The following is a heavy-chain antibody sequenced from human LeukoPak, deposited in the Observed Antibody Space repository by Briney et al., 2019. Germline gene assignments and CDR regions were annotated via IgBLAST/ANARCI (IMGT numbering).Heavy chain of an antibody. D-gene: IGHD2-2*01. CDR3: ARDLTIDY. V-gene: IGHV3-23*01. CDR1: RFTFSSYA. Sequence: PGGSLRLSCAASRFTFSSYAMSWVRQAPGKGLEWVSAISGRGDNTYYADSVKGRFTISRDNSKNTLYLQMNSLRAEDTAVYYCARDLTIDYWGQGTLVTVSS. CDR2: ISGRGDNT. J-gene: IGHJ4*02.